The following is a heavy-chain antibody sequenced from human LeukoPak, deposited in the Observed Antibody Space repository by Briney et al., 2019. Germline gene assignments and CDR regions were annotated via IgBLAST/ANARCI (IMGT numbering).Heavy chain of an antibody. CDR1: GFTFSSYE. V-gene: IGHV3-48*03. CDR3: AKDQGPLLWFGEFTETDY. CDR2: ISSSGSTI. Sequence: QPGGSLRLSCAASGFTFSSYEMNWVRQAPGKGLEWVSYISSSGSTIYYADSVKGRFTISRDNAKNSLYLQMNSLRAEDTAVYYCAKDQGPLLWFGEFTETDYWGQGTLVTVSS. J-gene: IGHJ4*02. D-gene: IGHD3-10*01.